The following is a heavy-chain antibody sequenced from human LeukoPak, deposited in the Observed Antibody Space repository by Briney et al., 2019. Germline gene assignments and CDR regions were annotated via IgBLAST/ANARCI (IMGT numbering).Heavy chain of an antibody. D-gene: IGHD2-21*02. J-gene: IGHJ4*02. CDR2: IYHSGST. Sequence: SETLSLTCTVSGYSISSGYYWGWIRQPPGKGLEWIGSIYHSGSTYYNPSLKSRVTISVDTSKNQFSLKLSSVTAADTAVYYCARDGVVVTAPFDYWGQGTLVTVSS. CDR1: GYSISSGYY. V-gene: IGHV4-38-2*02. CDR3: ARDGVVVTAPFDY.